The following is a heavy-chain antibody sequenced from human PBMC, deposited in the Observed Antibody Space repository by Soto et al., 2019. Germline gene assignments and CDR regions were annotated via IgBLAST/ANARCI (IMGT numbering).Heavy chain of an antibody. CDR3: AKVSGELLTAFDI. D-gene: IGHD1-26*01. V-gene: IGHV3-23*01. J-gene: IGHJ3*02. CDR1: GFTFSSYA. Sequence: GGSLRLSGAASGFTFSSYAMSWVRQAPGKGLEWVSAISGSGGSTYYPDSVKGRFTISRDNSKNTLYLQMNSLRAEDTAVYYCAKVSGELLTAFDIWGQGTMVTVSS. CDR2: ISGSGGST.